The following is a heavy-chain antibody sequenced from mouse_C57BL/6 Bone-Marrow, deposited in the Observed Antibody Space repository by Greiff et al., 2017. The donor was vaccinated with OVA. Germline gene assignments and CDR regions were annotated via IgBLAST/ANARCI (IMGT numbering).Heavy chain of an antibody. V-gene: IGHV5-9*01. D-gene: IGHD3-3*01. Sequence: EVKLVESGGGLVKPGGSLKLSCAASGFTFSSYTMSWVRQTPEKRLEWVAIISGDGGNTCYPDSVKGRYTISRDNAMVTLYLKMSSLGSEYPALYYCARHGLCYAMDYWGQGTSVTVSS. CDR1: GFTFSSYT. J-gene: IGHJ4*01. CDR2: ISGDGGNT. CDR3: ARHGLCYAMDY.